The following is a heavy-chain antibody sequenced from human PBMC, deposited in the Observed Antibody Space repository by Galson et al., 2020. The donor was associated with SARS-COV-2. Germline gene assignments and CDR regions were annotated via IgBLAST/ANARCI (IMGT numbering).Heavy chain of an antibody. J-gene: IGHJ4*02. V-gene: IGHV4-59*08. Sequence: ASETLSLTCAVSTDSMHNYYWNWIRQPPGKGLEWIGHIYYSGATTYNPSLRSRHTISLDTSKNQFSLKVTSVTAADTAVYYCARLAYSRDYFDSWGQGTLVIVSS. CDR3: ARLAYSRDYFDS. CDR1: TDSMHNYY. CDR2: IYYSGAT. D-gene: IGHD4-4*01.